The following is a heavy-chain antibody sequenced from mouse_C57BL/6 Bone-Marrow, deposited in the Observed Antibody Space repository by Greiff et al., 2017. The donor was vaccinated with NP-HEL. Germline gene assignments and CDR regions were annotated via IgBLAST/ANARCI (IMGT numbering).Heavy chain of an antibody. V-gene: IGHV7-3*01. J-gene: IGHJ3*01. CDR3: ARGYDYDGGSAWFAY. CDR1: GFTFTDYY. D-gene: IGHD2-4*01. Sequence: EVQLMESGGGLVQPGGSLSLSCAASGFTFTDYYMSWVRQPPGKALEWLGFIRNKANGYTTEYSASVKGRFTISRDTSQSILYLQMNALRAEDSATYYCARGYDYDGGSAWFAYWGQGTLVTVSA. CDR2: IRNKANGYTT.